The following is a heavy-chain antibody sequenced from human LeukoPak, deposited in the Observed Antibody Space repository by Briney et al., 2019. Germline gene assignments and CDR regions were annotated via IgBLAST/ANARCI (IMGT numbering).Heavy chain of an antibody. Sequence: AGGSLRLSCAASGFTFSDYYMSWIRQAPGKGLEWVSTIKGIGPTTYYADSLKGRFTISRDNAKNSLFLQMSSLRADDTAVYYCASPGSVGDTGMPDYWGQGTLVTVSS. D-gene: IGHD5-18*01. CDR2: IKGIGPTT. J-gene: IGHJ4*02. CDR3: ASPGSVGDTGMPDY. V-gene: IGHV3-11*04. CDR1: GFTFSDYY.